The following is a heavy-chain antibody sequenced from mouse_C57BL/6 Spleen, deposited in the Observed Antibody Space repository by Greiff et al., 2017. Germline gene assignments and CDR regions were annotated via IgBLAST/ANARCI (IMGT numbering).Heavy chain of an antibody. D-gene: IGHD2-1*01. CDR2: IDPETGGT. CDR3: TRRGYGNYLDY. CDR1: GYTFTDYE. Sequence: QVQLQQSGAELVRPGASVTLSCKASGYTFTDYEMHWVKQTPVHGLEWIGAIDPETGGTAYNQKFKGKAILTADKSSSTAYMELRSLTSEDSAVYYCTRRGYGNYLDYWGQGTTLTVSS. V-gene: IGHV1-15*01. J-gene: IGHJ2*01.